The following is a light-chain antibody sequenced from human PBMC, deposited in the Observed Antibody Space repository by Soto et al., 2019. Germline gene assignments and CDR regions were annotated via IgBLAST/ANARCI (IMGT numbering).Light chain of an antibody. J-gene: IGKJ1*01. CDR1: QGISNY. V-gene: IGKV1-27*01. Sequence: DIQMTQSPSSLSASVGDRVTITCRARQGISNYLAWYQQKPGKVPKLLIYAASTLQSGVPSRFSGSGSGTDFTLTISSLQAEDVATYYCQKYSSAPRTFGQGTKVDIK. CDR3: QKYSSAPRT. CDR2: AAS.